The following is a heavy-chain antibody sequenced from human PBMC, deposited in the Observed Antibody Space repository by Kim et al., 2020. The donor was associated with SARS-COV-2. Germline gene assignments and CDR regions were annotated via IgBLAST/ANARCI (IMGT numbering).Heavy chain of an antibody. CDR1: EFTFSNYA. CDR3: AIIQPASGY. CDR2: ISGSGDAT. J-gene: IGHJ4*02. V-gene: IGHV3-23*01. D-gene: IGHD3-10*01. Sequence: GGSLRLSCAASEFTFSNYAMSWVRRAPGKGLEWVSSISGSGDATYYADSVKGRFTISRDNSKNTLHLQMDSLRVEDTAVYYCAIIQPASGYWGQGTVVTVSS.